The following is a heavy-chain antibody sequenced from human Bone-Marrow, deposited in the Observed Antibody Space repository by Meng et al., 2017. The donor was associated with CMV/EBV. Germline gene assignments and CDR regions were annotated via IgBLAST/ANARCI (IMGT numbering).Heavy chain of an antibody. CDR2: IIPILGIA. CDR1: GGTFSSYT. D-gene: IGHD2-2*02. V-gene: IGHV1-69*04. J-gene: IGHJ6*02. CDR3: ARDSRYCSSTSCYILSGMDV. Sequence: SVKVSCKASGGTFSSYTISWVRQAPGQGLEWMGRIIPILGIANYAQKFQGRVTMTRDTSISTAYMELSRLRSDDTAVYYCARDSRYCSSTSCYILSGMDVWGQGTTVTVSS.